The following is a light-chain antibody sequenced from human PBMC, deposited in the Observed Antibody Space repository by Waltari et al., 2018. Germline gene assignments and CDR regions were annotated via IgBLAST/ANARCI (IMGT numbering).Light chain of an antibody. CDR3: SSYTSSSILL. CDR2: DVS. J-gene: IGLJ2*01. Sequence: QSALTQPASVSGSPGQSITISCTGTSSDIGGYNYVPWYQQHPGKAPKLMIYDVSKRPSGVSDRFSGSKSANTASLTISGLQTEDEADYYCSSYTSSSILLFGGGTKLTVL. V-gene: IGLV2-14*01. CDR1: SSDIGGYNY.